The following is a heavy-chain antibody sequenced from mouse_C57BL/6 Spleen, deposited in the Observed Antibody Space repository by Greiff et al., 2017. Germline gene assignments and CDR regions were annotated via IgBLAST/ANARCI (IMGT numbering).Heavy chain of an antibody. CDR2: ISSGSSTI. V-gene: IGHV5-17*01. Sequence: EVKLVESGGGLVKPGGSLKLSCAASGFTFSDYGMHWVRQAPEKGLEWVAYISSGSSTIYYADTVKGRFTISRDNAKNTLFLQMTSLRSEDTAMYYCAEARDGTGYFDYWGQGTTLTVSS. CDR1: GFTFSDYG. J-gene: IGHJ2*01. CDR3: AEARDGTGYFDY. D-gene: IGHD3-3*01.